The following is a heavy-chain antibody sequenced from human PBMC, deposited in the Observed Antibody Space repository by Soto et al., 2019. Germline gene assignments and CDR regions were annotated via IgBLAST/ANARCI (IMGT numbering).Heavy chain of an antibody. Sequence: GASVKVSCKASGYTFTSYDINWVRQATGQGLEWMGWMNPNSGNTGYAQKFQGRVTMTRNTSISTAYMELSSLRSEDTAVYYCARELSYVLPYYYYYYGMDVWGQGTTVTVS. CDR2: MNPNSGNT. CDR3: ARELSYVLPYYYYYYGMDV. J-gene: IGHJ6*02. V-gene: IGHV1-8*01. D-gene: IGHD1-26*01. CDR1: GYTFTSYD.